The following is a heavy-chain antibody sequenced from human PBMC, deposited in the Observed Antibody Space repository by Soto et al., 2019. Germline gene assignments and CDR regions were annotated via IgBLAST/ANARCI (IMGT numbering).Heavy chain of an antibody. CDR2: IYPGDSDT. J-gene: IGHJ4*02. CDR3: ARRPGDGYNPFDY. CDR1: GDSFTSYW. Sequence: PVESLRIWCKDSGDSFTSYWIGWVLQMPGKGLEWMGIIYPGDSDTRYSPSFQGQVTISADKSISTAYLQWSSLKASDTAMYYCARRPGDGYNPFDYWGQGTMVTVSS. V-gene: IGHV5-51*01. D-gene: IGHD5-12*01.